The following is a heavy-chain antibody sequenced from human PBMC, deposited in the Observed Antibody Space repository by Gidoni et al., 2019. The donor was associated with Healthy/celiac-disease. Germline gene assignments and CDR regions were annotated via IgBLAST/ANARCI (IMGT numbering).Heavy chain of an antibody. Sequence: EVQLLESGGGLVQPGGSLRLSCAASGFTFSSYAMSWVRQAPGKGLEWVSAISGSGGSTYYADSVKGRFTISRDNSKNTLYLQMNSLRAEDTAVYYCAKDGGTVLLWFGDPHGAFDYWGQGTLVTVSS. D-gene: IGHD3-10*01. CDR3: AKDGGTVLLWFGDPHGAFDY. V-gene: IGHV3-23*01. J-gene: IGHJ4*02. CDR1: GFTFSSYA. CDR2: ISGSGGST.